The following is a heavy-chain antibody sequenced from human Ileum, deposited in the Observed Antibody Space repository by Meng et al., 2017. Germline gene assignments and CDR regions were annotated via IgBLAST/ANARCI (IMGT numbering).Heavy chain of an antibody. CDR3: VRSNIFGWNPRDH. CDR2: INPKSGAT. D-gene: IGHD3-3*02. CDR1: GYTFTSYA. V-gene: IGHV1-2*02. J-gene: IGHJ4*02. Sequence: QAQLVQSGAEVKKPGASVKVSCKASGYTFTSYAMHWVRQAPGQRLEWMGWINPKSGATAYAQKFQGRVTVTSDTSISTAYLDLISLTSDDTALYYCVRSNIFGWNPRDHWGQGTLVTVSS.